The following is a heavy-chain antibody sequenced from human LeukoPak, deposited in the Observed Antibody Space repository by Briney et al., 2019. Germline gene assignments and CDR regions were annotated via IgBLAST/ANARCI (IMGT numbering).Heavy chain of an antibody. D-gene: IGHD3-3*01. CDR3: AREKVRTIFGVVIKGGYWFDP. Sequence: SGTLSLTRAFWGWFFSGYYWSGIRQPPAKGVEGMGEINHSGSTNYNPSLKSQGTISVDTCKNHFSLMLSSVTAADQGVDYCAREKVRTIFGVVIKGGYWFDPWGQGTPVTVSS. CDR2: INHSGST. J-gene: IGHJ5*02. CDR1: GWFFSGYY. V-gene: IGHV4-34*01.